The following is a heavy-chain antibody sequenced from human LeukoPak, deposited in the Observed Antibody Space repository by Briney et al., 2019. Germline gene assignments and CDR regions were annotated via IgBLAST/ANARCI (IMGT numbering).Heavy chain of an antibody. CDR1: GGSFSGYY. D-gene: IGHD2-8*02. J-gene: IGHJ4*02. CDR3: ACTGHFDY. Sequence: SETLSLTCAVYGGSFSGYYWSWIRQPPGKGLEWIGEINHSGSTNYNPSLKSRVTISVDTSENQFTLKLSSVTAADTAVYYCACTGHFDYWGQGTLVTVSS. CDR2: INHSGST. V-gene: IGHV4-34*01.